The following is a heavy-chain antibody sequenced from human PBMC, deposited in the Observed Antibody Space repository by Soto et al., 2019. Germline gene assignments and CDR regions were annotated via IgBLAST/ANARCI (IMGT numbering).Heavy chain of an antibody. CDR3: ARDDCSGGSCYPPTGAFDI. CDR1: GYTFTTYA. CDR2: INAVNGNT. J-gene: IGHJ3*02. D-gene: IGHD2-15*01. Sequence: QVQLVQSGAEEKKPGASVRLSCKASGYTFTTYAIHWVRQAPGQRLEWMGWINAVNGNTKFSQKFQGRVTITGDTSARTAYMELSSLRSEDSAVYYCARDDCSGGSCYPPTGAFDIWGQGTMVTVSS. V-gene: IGHV1-3*05.